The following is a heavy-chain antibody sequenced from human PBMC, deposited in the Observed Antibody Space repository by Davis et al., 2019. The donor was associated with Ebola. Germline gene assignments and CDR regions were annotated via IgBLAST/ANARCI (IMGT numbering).Heavy chain of an antibody. V-gene: IGHV5-51*01. D-gene: IGHD6-19*01. CDR2: IFPRDSVT. CDR3: ARGEDNYGWTSGWYFDP. Sequence: GESLNTSCRGSGYSLSDSWIARPRQLPAKGLERPAIIFPRDSVTIYSLSFQGQVTISVDKSISTTYLQWSSLKASDSATYYCARGEDNYGWTSGWYFDPRGQGTLVTISS. CDR1: GYSLSDSW. J-gene: IGHJ5*02.